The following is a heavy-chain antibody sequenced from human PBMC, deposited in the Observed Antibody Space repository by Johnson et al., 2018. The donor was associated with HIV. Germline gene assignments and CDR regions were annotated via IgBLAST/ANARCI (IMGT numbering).Heavy chain of an antibody. Sequence: QVQLVESGGGLVQPGGSLRLSCAASGFTFSSYAMHWVRQAPGKGLEWVAVISYDGSNKYYADSVRGRITISRDNSKNTLYLQMNSLRAEDTAVYYCAKALQGLGWGQGTMVTVSS. V-gene: IGHV3-30*04. D-gene: IGHD6-25*01. CDR2: ISYDGSNK. J-gene: IGHJ3*01. CDR1: GFTFSSYA. CDR3: AKALQGLG.